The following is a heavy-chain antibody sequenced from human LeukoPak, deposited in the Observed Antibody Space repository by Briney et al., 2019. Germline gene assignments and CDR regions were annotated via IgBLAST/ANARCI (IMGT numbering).Heavy chain of an antibody. CDR1: GFTFRSYW. D-gene: IGHD5-18*01. CDR3: GRGRGYSYGNLGY. CDR2: ISTDGSST. V-gene: IGHV3-74*01. J-gene: IGHJ4*02. Sequence: PGGSLRLSCAASGFTFRSYWMHWVRQAPGKGLVWVSRISTDGSSTTYADSVKGRFTISRDNSKNTLYLQMNSLRAEDTAVYYCGRGRGYSYGNLGYWGQGTLVTVSS.